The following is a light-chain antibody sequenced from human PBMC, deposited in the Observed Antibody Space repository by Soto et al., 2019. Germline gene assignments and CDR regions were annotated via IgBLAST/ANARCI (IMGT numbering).Light chain of an antibody. V-gene: IGKV3-11*01. CDR3: QQRSNWPLIT. J-gene: IGKJ5*01. CDR1: QSVSSN. CDR2: GAS. Sequence: EIVLTQSPDTLSLSPGERATLSCRASQSVSSNLAWYQQKPGQAPRLLIYGASTRATGIPARFSGSGFGTDFTLTISSLEPEDAAVYYCQQRSNWPLITFGQGTRLEIK.